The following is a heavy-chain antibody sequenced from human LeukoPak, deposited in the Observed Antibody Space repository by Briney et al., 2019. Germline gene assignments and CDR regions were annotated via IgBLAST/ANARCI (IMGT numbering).Heavy chain of an antibody. CDR1: GGSVSGTDYY. V-gene: IGHV4-39*01. CDR3: ARHPGSHCSTATCYTGEVFDY. Sequence: TSETLSLTCSLAGGSVSGTDYYWGWIRQPPGKGLEWIGSIYYTGSTFYNPSLKSRVTISADTSKNHLSLKLSSVTAADTAVYYCARHPGSHCSTATCYTGEVFDYWGQGTLVTVSS. CDR2: IYYTGST. D-gene: IGHD2-2*01. J-gene: IGHJ4*02.